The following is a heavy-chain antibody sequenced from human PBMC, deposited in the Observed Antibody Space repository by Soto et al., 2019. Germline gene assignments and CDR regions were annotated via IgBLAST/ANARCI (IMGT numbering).Heavy chain of an antibody. D-gene: IGHD3-10*01. CDR2: IWYDGSNK. Sequence: QVQLVESGGGVVQPGRSLKLSCEASGFTFSSYGMHGARQAPGKGRGWVAVIWYDGSNKYYAVSVKGRFTISRDNSKNTLYLQMNSLRAEDTAVYYCARETFDYDAAGITDYWGQGTLVTVSS. CDR1: GFTFSSYG. J-gene: IGHJ4*02. V-gene: IGHV3-33*01. CDR3: ARETFDYDAAGITDY.